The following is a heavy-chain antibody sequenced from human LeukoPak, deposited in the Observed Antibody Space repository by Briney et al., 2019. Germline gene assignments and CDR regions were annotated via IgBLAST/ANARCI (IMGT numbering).Heavy chain of an antibody. J-gene: IGHJ5*02. CDR1: GYTFNSYD. V-gene: IGHV1-8*02. D-gene: IGHD5-12*01. CDR2: MNPNSGNT. Sequence: ASVKVSCKASGYTFNSYDINWERQATGQGLEWMGWMNPNSGNTGYAHNLQGRVTMTADTSTSTAYMELRSLRSDDTAVYYCARAGYSGYDYGWFDPWGQGTLVTVSS. CDR3: ARAGYSGYDYGWFDP.